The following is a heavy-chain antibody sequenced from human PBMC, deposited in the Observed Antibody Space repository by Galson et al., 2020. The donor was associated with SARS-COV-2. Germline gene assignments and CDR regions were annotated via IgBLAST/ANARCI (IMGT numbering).Heavy chain of an antibody. J-gene: IGHJ4*02. D-gene: IGHD2-15*01. V-gene: IGHV3-23*01. CDR3: AGSRSFDY. CDR2: IDVSGAST. Sequence: GGSLRLSCAASGFTFSNYFMSWVRQAPGKGLEWVSTIDVSGASTNYADSVKGRFTISRDNSKNTLYLQMNSLRAEDTALYYCAGSRSFDYWGQGTLVIVTS. CDR1: GFTFSNYF.